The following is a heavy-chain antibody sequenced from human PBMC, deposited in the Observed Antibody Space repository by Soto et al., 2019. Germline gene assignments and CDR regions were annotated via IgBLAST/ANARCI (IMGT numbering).Heavy chain of an antibody. CDR3: VTASNSRVVGATLFDY. Sequence: SETLSLTCAVYGGSFSGYYWSWIRQPPGKGLEWIGEINHSGSTNYNPSLKSRVTISVDTSKNQFSLKLSSVTAADTAVYYCVTASNSRVVGATLFDYWGQGTLVT. D-gene: IGHD1-26*01. CDR2: INHSGST. J-gene: IGHJ4*02. CDR1: GGSFSGYY. V-gene: IGHV4-34*01.